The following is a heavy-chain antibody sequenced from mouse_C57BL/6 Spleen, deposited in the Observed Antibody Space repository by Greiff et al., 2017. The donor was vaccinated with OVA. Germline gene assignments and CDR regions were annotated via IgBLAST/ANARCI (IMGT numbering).Heavy chain of an antibody. J-gene: IGHJ3*01. Sequence: EVQLVESGGGLVKPGGSLKLSCAASGFTFSSYTMSWVRQTPEKRLEWVATISGGGGNTYYPDSVKGRFTISRDNAKNTLYLQMSSLRSEDTALYYCASKYYGSSLEGFAYWGQGTLVTVSA. V-gene: IGHV5-9*01. D-gene: IGHD1-1*01. CDR3: ASKYYGSSLEGFAY. CDR1: GFTFSSYT. CDR2: ISGGGGNT.